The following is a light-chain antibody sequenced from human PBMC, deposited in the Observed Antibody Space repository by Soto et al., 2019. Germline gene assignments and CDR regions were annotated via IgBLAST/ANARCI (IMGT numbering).Light chain of an antibody. V-gene: IGKV1-39*01. Sequence: DIQMTQSPSSLSASVGDRVTISCRASQSIGSSINWYQQKPREAPKPLIFAASTVQSGVPSRISGSGSGTDFTLTISSLQPEDFATYYCQQSHSMPWTFGQGTKVDIK. CDR1: QSIGSS. CDR3: QQSHSMPWT. J-gene: IGKJ1*01. CDR2: AAS.